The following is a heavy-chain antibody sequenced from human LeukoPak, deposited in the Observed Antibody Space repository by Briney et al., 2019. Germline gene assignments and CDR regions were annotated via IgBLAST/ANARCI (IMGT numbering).Heavy chain of an antibody. V-gene: IGHV4-59*01. D-gene: IGHD4-17*01. CDR3: ARAVGDYTFDY. CDR1: GGSIRSYY. Sequence: PSETLSLTCTVSGGSIRSYYWSWFRQPPGKGLEWIAYISNTGSTKYNPSLRSRVTMSVDTSKNQFSLKLSSVTAADTAVYYCARAVGDYTFDYWGQGALVTVSS. J-gene: IGHJ4*02. CDR2: ISNTGST.